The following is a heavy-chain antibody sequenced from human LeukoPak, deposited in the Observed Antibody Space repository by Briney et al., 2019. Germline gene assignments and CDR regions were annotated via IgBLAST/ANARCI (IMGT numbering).Heavy chain of an antibody. J-gene: IGHJ4*02. CDR2: MNPNSGNT. CDR3: ANGYRYCSSTRCDFDY. V-gene: IGHV1-8*03. CDR1: GYTFTSYD. Sequence: ASVKVSCKASGYTFTSYDINWVRQATGRGLEWMGWMNPNSGNTGYAQKFQGRVTITRNTSISTAYMELSSLRSEDTAVYYCANGYRYCSSTRCDFDYWGQGTLVTVSS. D-gene: IGHD2-2*01.